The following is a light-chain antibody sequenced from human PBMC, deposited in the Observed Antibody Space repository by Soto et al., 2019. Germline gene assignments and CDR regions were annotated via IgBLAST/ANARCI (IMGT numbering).Light chain of an antibody. V-gene: IGLV2-14*01. J-gene: IGLJ1*01. CDR3: SSYTTRTTLYV. CDR1: SSDVGSYNY. Sequence: QSVLTQPASVSGSPGQSITISGTGTSSDVGSYNYVSWYQLHPGKAPKLMIYEVSNRPSGVSNRFSGSKSGDTASLTISGLQAEDEADYYCSSYTTRTTLYVFGTGTKVTVL. CDR2: EVS.